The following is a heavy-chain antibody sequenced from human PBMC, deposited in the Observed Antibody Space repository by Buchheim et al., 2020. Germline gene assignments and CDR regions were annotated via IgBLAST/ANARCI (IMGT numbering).Heavy chain of an antibody. V-gene: IGHV3-23*04. CDR3: ARRMTFGATPGLDP. CDR1: GFTFSSYA. Sequence: EVQVVESGGGLVQPGGSLRLSCAASGFTFSSYAMTWVRQAPGKGLEWVSTTFNTAGGTYYADSVKGRFTISRDNSKNMVYLQMNTLGAEDTALYYCARRMTFGATPGLDPWGQGTL. CDR2: TFNTAGGT. D-gene: IGHD3/OR15-3a*01. J-gene: IGHJ5*02.